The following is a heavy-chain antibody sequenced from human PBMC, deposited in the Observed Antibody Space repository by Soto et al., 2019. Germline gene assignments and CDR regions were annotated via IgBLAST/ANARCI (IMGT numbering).Heavy chain of an antibody. CDR3: ARARIPGYAPPRYYYYYGMDV. V-gene: IGHV4-59*01. CDR2: IYYSGST. D-gene: IGHD2-2*03. J-gene: IGHJ6*02. CDR1: GGSISSYY. Sequence: SETLSLTCTVSGGSISSYYWSWIRQPPGKGLEWIGYIYYSGSTNYNPSLKSRVTISVDTSKNQFSLKLSSVTAADTAVYYCARARIPGYAPPRYYYYYGMDVWGQGTTVTVSS.